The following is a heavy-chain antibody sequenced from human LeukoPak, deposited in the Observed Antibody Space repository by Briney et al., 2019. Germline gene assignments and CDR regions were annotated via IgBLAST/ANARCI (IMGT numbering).Heavy chain of an antibody. CDR2: MNPNSGNT. J-gene: IGHJ4*02. CDR1: GYTFTSYD. V-gene: IGHV1-18*01. D-gene: IGHD3-9*01. CDR3: ARNDYDILTGYGIYVDY. Sequence: ASVKVSCKASGYTFTSYDINWVRQATGQGLEWMGWMNPNSGNTNYAQKLQGRVTMTTDTSTSTAYMELRSLRSDDTAVYYCARNDYDILTGYGIYVDYWGQGTLVTVSS.